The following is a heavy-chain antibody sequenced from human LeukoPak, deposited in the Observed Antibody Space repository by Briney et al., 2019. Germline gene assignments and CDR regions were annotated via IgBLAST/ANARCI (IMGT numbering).Heavy chain of an antibody. CDR1: GFTFSTHA. D-gene: IGHD3-16*01. CDR2: IGGSDGRT. J-gene: IGHJ6*03. CDR3: AKDSSSYAWGYMDV. V-gene: IGHV3-23*01. Sequence: GGSLRLSCAASGFTFSTHAMSWVRQAPGKGLEWVSLIGGSDGRTRYADSVKGRFSISRDNSKNTLYLEMNSLRAEDTAVYYCAKDSSSYAWGYMDVWGKGTTVTISS.